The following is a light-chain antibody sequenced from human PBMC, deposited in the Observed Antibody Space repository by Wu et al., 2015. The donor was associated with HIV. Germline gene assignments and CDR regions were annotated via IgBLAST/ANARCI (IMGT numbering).Light chain of an antibody. CDR1: QSVSSSY. V-gene: IGKV3-20*01. CDR3: QQYGSSPET. J-gene: IGKJ1*01. Sequence: EIVLTQSPGTLSLSPGERATVSCRASQSVSSSYLAWYQQKPGQAPRLLIYSASSRATGIPDRFSGSGSGTHFTLTFTRLEPEDFAVYYCQQYGSSPETFGQGTKVEIK. CDR2: SAS.